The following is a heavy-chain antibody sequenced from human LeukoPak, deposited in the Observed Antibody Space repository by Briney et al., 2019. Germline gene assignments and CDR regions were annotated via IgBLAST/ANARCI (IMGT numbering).Heavy chain of an antibody. V-gene: IGHV1-24*01. J-gene: IGHJ3*02. CDR2: FDPEDGET. Sequence: GASVKVSCKVSGYTLTELSMHWVRQAPGKGLEWMGGFDPEDGETIYAQKFQGRVTMTEDTSTDTAYMELSSLRSEDTAVYYCARGESGYDAYDAFDIWGQGTMVTVSS. D-gene: IGHD5-12*01. CDR1: GYTLTELS. CDR3: ARGESGYDAYDAFDI.